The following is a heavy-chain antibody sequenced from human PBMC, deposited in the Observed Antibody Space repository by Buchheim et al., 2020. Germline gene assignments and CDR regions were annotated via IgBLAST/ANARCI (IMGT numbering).Heavy chain of an antibody. CDR3: AKGYESYYFDY. CDR1: GFTFSNYG. D-gene: IGHD3-3*01. CDR2: ISYDGSNK. Sequence: QVQLVESGGGVVQPGRSLRLSCAASGFTFSNYGMHWVRQAPGQGLEWLAVISYDGSNKYYADSVKGRFTISRDNSKNTLYLQMNSLRAEDTAVYFCAKGYESYYFDYWGQGTL. V-gene: IGHV3-30*18. J-gene: IGHJ4*02.